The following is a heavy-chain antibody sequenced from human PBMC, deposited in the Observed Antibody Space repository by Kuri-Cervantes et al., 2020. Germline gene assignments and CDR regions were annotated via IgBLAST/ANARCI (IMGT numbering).Heavy chain of an antibody. CDR3: ARSLLSRGNV. J-gene: IGHJ6*04. CDR1: GFTFSSYD. Sequence: GESLKISCAASGFTFSSYDMHWVRQAPGKGLEWVSGISRSSSDIGYADSVKGRFTISRDNAKNSLYLQMNSLRAEDTAVYYCARSLLSRGNVWGKGTTVTVSS. V-gene: IGHV3-21*04. CDR2: ISRSSSDI.